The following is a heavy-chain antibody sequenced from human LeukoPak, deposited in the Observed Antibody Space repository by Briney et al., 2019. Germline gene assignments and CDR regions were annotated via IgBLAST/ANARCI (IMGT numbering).Heavy chain of an antibody. CDR2: ISYDGSNK. CDR1: GFTFSSYA. V-gene: IGHV3-30*04. Sequence: GGSLRLPCAASGFTFSSYAMHWVRQAPGKGLEWVAVISYDGSNKYYADSVKGRFTISRDNSKNTLYLQVNSLRAEDTAVYYCLSWFGELRDAFDIWGQGTMVTVSS. J-gene: IGHJ3*02. D-gene: IGHD3-10*01. CDR3: LSWFGELRDAFDI.